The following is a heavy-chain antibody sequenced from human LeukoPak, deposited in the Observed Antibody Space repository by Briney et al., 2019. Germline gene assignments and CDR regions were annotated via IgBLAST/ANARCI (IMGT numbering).Heavy chain of an antibody. Sequence: GASVKVSCKTSGYTFTTYGISWVRQAPGQGLEWMGWISPYSGDTNYAQNLQGRVTMTTDTSTSTTYMELRSLRSDDTAVYYCARDLSLGYYGSGSLYFDYWGQGTLVTVSS. D-gene: IGHD3-10*01. V-gene: IGHV1-18*01. CDR2: ISPYSGDT. CDR3: ARDLSLGYYGSGSLYFDY. J-gene: IGHJ4*02. CDR1: GYTFTTYG.